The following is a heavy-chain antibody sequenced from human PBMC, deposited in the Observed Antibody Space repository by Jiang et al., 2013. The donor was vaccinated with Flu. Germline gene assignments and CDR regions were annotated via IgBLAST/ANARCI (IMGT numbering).Heavy chain of an antibody. J-gene: IGHJ4*02. CDR1: GGSMSSYY. CDR2: IITWEH. Sequence: SLTCTVSGGSMSSYYWSWIRQPHGKGLEWIGYIITWEHQLQPSLKSRVTISLDTSKKQFSLNLSSVSAADTAIYYCARHAVVAGAPSFEYWGQGRLVTVSS. V-gene: IGHV4-59*08. CDR3: ARHAVVAGAPSFEY. D-gene: IGHD1-26*01.